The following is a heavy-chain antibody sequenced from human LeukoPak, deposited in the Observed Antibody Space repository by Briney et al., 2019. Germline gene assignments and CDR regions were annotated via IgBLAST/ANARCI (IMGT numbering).Heavy chain of an antibody. Sequence: PGGSLRLSCAASGNYWMHWVRQVPGKGLVWVSHINSDGSWTSYADSVKGRFTISRDNAKNSLYLQMNSLRAEDTALYYCVLGELSSWGQGTLVTVSS. CDR2: INSDGSWT. J-gene: IGHJ5*02. CDR3: VLGELSS. CDR1: GNYW. V-gene: IGHV3-74*01. D-gene: IGHD3-16*02.